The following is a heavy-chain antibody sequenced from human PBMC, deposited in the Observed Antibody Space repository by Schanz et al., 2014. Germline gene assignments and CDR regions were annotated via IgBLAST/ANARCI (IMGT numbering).Heavy chain of an antibody. Sequence: QVQLVESGGGVVQPGRSLRLSCAASGFTVNYMSWVRQAPGKGLDWVSYISSSGTTLYYADSVKGRFIISRDSSKNTLFLQMNSLRAEDTAVYFCARDGGRDGYNLAFDVWGQGTLVTVSS. CDR1: GFTVNY. V-gene: IGHV3-11*01. J-gene: IGHJ3*01. CDR2: ISSSGTTL. D-gene: IGHD5-12*01. CDR3: ARDGGRDGYNLAFDV.